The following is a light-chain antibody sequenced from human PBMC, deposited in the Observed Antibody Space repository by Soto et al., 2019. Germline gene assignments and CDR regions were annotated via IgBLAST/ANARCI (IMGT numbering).Light chain of an antibody. V-gene: IGLV2-23*02. Sequence: QSVLTQPASVSGSPGQSITISCTGTSSDVGSYNLVSWYQHHPGTAPKLIIYEVTKRPSGVSNRFSASKSGNTASLTISGLQAEDDADYYCCSYAPTRNSYGFGSGTKVTVL. CDR3: CSYAPTRNSYG. CDR1: SSDVGSYNL. CDR2: EVT. J-gene: IGLJ1*01.